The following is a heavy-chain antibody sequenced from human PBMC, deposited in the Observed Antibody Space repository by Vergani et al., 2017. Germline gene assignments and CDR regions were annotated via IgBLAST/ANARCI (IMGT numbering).Heavy chain of an antibody. CDR1: GFTFSSYA. V-gene: IGHV3-64D*06. J-gene: IGHJ5*01. CDR3: ARMVPNYGDYNGFDY. CDR2: ISSNGGST. D-gene: IGHD4-17*01. Sequence: EVPLVESGGGLVQPGGSLRLSCSASGFTFSSYAMHWVRPAPGKGLEYVSAISSNGGSTYYADSVKGRFTISRDNSKNTLYLQMSSLRAEDTAVYYCARMVPNYGDYNGFDYWGQGTLVTVSS.